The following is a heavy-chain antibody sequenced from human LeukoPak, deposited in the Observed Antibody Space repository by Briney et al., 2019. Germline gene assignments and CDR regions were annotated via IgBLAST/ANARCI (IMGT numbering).Heavy chain of an antibody. Sequence: GASVKVSCKASGYSFTSYTVNWVRQAPGQGLERMGWISAFNGNTNYAQKLQGRVTMTTDTSTSTVYMELRSLRSDDTAVYYCARAIGYCSSASCRFDPWGQGTLVTVSS. CDR1: GYSFTSYT. V-gene: IGHV1-18*01. D-gene: IGHD2-2*01. J-gene: IGHJ5*02. CDR2: ISAFNGNT. CDR3: ARAIGYCSSASCRFDP.